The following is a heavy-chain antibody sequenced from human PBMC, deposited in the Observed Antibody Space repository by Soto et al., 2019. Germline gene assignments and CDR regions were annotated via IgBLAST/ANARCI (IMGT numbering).Heavy chain of an antibody. CDR3: ARGRYGDY. J-gene: IGHJ4*02. Sequence: QIHLVQSGAEVQKPGASVKVSCKGSGYGFTTYGITWVRQAPGQGLEWMAWISAHNGNTNYAQKLQGRVTVTRDTSTSTACMQLRSLRSDDTAVYYCARGRYGDYWGQGALVTVSP. CDR2: ISAHNGNT. CDR1: GYGFTTYG. D-gene: IGHD1-1*01. V-gene: IGHV1-18*01.